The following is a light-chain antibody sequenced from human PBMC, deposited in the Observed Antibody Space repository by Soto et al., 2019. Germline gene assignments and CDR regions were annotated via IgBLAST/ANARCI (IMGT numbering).Light chain of an antibody. Sequence: DIQMTQSPSSLSASVGDRVTITCRASQSISVYLNWYQQKPGKAPNLLIYDALSLQSRVPSRFSGSGTGTHFTLTISSLQHEDFASYSCQPSYKTLYTFGQGTKLEIK. CDR1: QSISVY. V-gene: IGKV1-39*01. CDR3: QPSYKTLYT. CDR2: DAL. J-gene: IGKJ2*01.